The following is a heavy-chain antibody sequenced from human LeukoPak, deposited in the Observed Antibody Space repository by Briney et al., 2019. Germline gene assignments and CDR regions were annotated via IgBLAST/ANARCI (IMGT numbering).Heavy chain of an antibody. CDR1: GGTFSSYA. D-gene: IGHD6-13*01. V-gene: IGHV1-69*13. Sequence: GASVKVSCKASGGTFSSYAISWVRQAPGQGLEWMGGIIPIFGTANYAQKFQGRVTITADESTSTAHMELSSLRSEDTAVYYCARSIAAAGTTHFDYWGQGTLVTVSS. J-gene: IGHJ4*02. CDR3: ARSIAAAGTTHFDY. CDR2: IIPIFGTA.